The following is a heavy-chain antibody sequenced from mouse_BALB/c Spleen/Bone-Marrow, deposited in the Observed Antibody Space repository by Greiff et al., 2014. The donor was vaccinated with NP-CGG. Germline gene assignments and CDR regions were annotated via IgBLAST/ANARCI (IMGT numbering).Heavy chain of an antibody. Sequence: EVKLMESGAELVKPGASVKLSCTASGFTIKDTYMHWVKQRPDQGLEWIGRIDPANGNTKYDPKFQGKATITADTSSNTAYLQLSSLTSEDTAVYYCAMYYYGSSLFAYWGQGTLVTVSA. CDR3: AMYYYGSSLFAY. CDR2: IDPANGNT. J-gene: IGHJ3*01. D-gene: IGHD1-1*01. CDR1: GFTIKDTY. V-gene: IGHV14-3*02.